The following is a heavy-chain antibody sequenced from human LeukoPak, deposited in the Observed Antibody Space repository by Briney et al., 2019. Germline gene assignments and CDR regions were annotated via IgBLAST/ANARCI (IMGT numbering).Heavy chain of an antibody. CDR2: IKADASEK. J-gene: IGHJ3*02. V-gene: IGHV3-7*04. CDR1: GFTFSTYW. Sequence: TGRSLRLSCAASGFTFSTYWIKWVRQAPGNGLKRVASIKADASEKYYVDSVKGRFTMSRENAKNLMYVQMNSLRAENAAIYFCARAWQKAFDIWGQGTMVTVSS. CDR3: ARAWQKAFDI.